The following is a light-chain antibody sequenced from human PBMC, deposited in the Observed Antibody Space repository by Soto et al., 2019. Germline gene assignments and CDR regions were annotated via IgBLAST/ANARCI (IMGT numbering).Light chain of an antibody. J-gene: IGKJ5*01. V-gene: IGKV3-20*01. CDR3: QQDDRHTIT. CDR2: GAS. Sequence: ESVLPSAPGGTSLSPGESATLSCKASQSVSSKYLAWYQQKPGQAPRLLIYGASSRATGIPDRFSGSGSGTDFTLTISRLEPEDFAVYYCQQDDRHTITFGQGTRLEIK. CDR1: QSVSSKY.